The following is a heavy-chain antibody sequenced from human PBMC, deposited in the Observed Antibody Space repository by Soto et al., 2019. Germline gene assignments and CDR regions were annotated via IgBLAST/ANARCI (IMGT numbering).Heavy chain of an antibody. CDR2: ISGSGGST. D-gene: IGHD1-7*01. V-gene: IGHV3-23*01. CDR1: GFTFSSYA. CDR3: AKDVNGTGVDPAFDY. Sequence: GGSLRLSCAASGFTFSSYALSWVRQAPGKGLEWVAAISGSGGSTYYADSGKGRFTITRDNSKNTLYLQMISLRAEDTAVYYCAKDVNGTGVDPAFDYWGQGTLVTVSS. J-gene: IGHJ4*02.